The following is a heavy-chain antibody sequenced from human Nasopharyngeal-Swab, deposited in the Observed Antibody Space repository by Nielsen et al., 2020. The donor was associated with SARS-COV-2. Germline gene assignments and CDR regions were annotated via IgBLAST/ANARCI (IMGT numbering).Heavy chain of an antibody. CDR1: GFTFSSYG. V-gene: IGHV3-30*19. CDR3: AREADSHDF. CDR2: IWHDGSNK. J-gene: IGHJ4*02. Sequence: GESLKISCAASGFTFSSYGMHWVRQAPGKGLEWVAVIWHDGSNKYYADSVKGRFTISRDASENTLSLQMNSLRPEDTAVYYCAREADSHDFWGQGTLVTVSS.